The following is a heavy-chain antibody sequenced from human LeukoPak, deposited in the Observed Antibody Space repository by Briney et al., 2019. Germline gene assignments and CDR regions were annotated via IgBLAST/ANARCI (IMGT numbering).Heavy chain of an antibody. CDR3: ARDATIFGSVSWFDP. Sequence: KSSETLSLTCTVSGGSVSSGSYYWSWIRQPPGKGLEWIGYIYYSGSTNYNPSLKSRVTISVDTSKNQFSLKLSSVTAADTAVYYCARDATIFGSVSWFDPWGQGTLVTVSS. CDR2: IYYSGST. D-gene: IGHD3-3*01. CDR1: GGSVSSGSYY. V-gene: IGHV4-61*01. J-gene: IGHJ5*02.